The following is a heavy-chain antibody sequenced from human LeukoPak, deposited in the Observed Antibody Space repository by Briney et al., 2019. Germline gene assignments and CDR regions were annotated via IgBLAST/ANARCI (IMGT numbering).Heavy chain of an antibody. D-gene: IGHD3-22*01. V-gene: IGHV4-4*02. Sequence: PSETLSLTCTVSGGSISSSNWWSWVRQPPGKGLEWIGEIYHSGSTNYNPSLKSRVTISVDKSKNQFSLKLSSVTAADTAVYYCARESSSSGYGDDYWGQGTLVTVSS. CDR2: IYHSGST. CDR3: ARESSSSGYGDDY. J-gene: IGHJ4*02. CDR1: GGSISSSNW.